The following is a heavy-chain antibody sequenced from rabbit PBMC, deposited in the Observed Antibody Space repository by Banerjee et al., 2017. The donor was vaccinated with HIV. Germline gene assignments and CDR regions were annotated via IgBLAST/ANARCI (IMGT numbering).Heavy chain of an antibody. CDR1: GFTLSSGYW. Sequence: QEQLVESGGGLVQPEGSLTLTCKASGFTLSSGYWMCWVRQAPGKGLEWIACINTSSGNTVYASWAKGRFTISKTSSTTVTLQMTSLTAADTATYFCARGLDGYGYATSRLDLWGPGTLVTVS. CDR2: INTSSGNT. J-gene: IGHJ3*01. V-gene: IGHV1S45*01. CDR3: ARGLDGYGYATSRLDL. D-gene: IGHD6-1*01.